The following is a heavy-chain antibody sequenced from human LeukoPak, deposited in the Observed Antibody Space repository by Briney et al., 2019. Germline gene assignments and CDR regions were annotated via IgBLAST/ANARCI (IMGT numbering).Heavy chain of an antibody. J-gene: IGHJ6*02. Sequence: ASVKVSCKASGYTFTSYAMHWVRQAPGQRLEWMGWINAGNGNTKYSQKFQGRVTITRDTSASTAYMELSSLRSEDTAVYYCARPGYCSGGSCWGVEYYYGMDVWGQGTTVTVSS. CDR2: INAGNGNT. V-gene: IGHV1-3*01. CDR3: ARPGYCSGGSCWGVEYYYGMDV. CDR1: GYTFTSYA. D-gene: IGHD2-15*01.